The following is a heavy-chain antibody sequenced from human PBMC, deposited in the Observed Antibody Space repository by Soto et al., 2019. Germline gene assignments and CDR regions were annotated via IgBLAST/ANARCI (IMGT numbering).Heavy chain of an antibody. V-gene: IGHV1-18*01. D-gene: IGHD2-15*01. CDR1: GYTFTTYG. CDR2: ISAYNGNT. CDR3: ARDHGYCSGGTCDPRY. J-gene: IGHJ4*02. Sequence: QVQLVQSGAEVKKPGASVKVSCKASGYTFTTYGISWVRQAPGQGLEWMGWISAYNGNTNYAQKLQVRVTMTTDTSTSTAYMELRSLRSDDTAVYSCARDHGYCSGGTCDPRYWGQGTLVTVSS.